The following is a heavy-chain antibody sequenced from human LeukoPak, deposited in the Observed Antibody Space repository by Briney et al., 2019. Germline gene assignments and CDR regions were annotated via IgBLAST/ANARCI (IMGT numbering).Heavy chain of an antibody. D-gene: IGHD2-21*02. V-gene: IGHV3-30*02. Sequence: GGSLRLSCAASGFTFSNYGIHWVRQPPGKGLEWVAFIWYDGSKKNYTDSVKGRLTISRDNSKNTLYLQMNSLRSDDTAVYFCAKDWAIVVVTAPIMDVWGKGTTVTISS. CDR3: AKDWAIVVVTAPIMDV. J-gene: IGHJ6*03. CDR1: GFTFSNYG. CDR2: IWYDGSKK.